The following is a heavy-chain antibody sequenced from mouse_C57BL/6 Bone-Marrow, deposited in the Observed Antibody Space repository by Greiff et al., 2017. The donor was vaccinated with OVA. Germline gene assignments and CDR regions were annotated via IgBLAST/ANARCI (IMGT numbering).Heavy chain of an antibody. CDR1: GYTFTDYY. CDR2: IYPGSGNT. CDR3: AGIYHAMDY. V-gene: IGHV1-76*01. Sequence: QVQLQQSGAELVRPGASVKLSCKASGYTFTDYYINWVKQRPGQGLEWIARIYPGSGNTYYNEKFKGKATLTAEKSSSTAYMQLSSLTSEDSAVYFCAGIYHAMDYWGQGTSVTVSS. J-gene: IGHJ4*01.